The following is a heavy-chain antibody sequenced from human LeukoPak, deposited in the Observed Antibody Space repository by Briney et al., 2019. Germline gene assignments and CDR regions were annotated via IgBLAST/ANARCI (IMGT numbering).Heavy chain of an antibody. D-gene: IGHD2/OR15-2a*01. CDR3: ASSSNDY. Sequence: GRSLRLSCAASGFTFSSYSIHWVRQSPGKGLEWVAVISYDGSNKYYADSVKGRFTISRDNSKNTLYLQMNSLRAEDTAVYYCASSSNDYWGQGTLVTVSS. CDR2: ISYDGSNK. J-gene: IGHJ4*02. CDR1: GFTFSSYS. V-gene: IGHV3-30*04.